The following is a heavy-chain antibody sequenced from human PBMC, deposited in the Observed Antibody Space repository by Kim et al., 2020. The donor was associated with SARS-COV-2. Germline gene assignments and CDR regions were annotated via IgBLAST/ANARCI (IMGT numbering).Heavy chain of an antibody. CDR3: ASRYCSSTSCYRWGFDY. J-gene: IGHJ4*02. CDR1: GGTFSSYA. Sequence: SVKVSCKASGGTFSSYAISWVRQAPGQGLEWMGGIIPIFGTANYAQKFQGRVTITADESTSTAYMELSSLRSEDTAVYYCASRYCSSTSCYRWGFDYWGQGTLVTVSS. CDR2: IIPIFGTA. D-gene: IGHD2-2*01. V-gene: IGHV1-69*13.